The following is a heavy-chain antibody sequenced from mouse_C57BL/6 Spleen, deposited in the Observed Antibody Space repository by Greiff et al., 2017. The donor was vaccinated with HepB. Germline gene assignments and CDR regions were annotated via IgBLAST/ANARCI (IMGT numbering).Heavy chain of an antibody. CDR3: ARAVSSWYFDV. J-gene: IGHJ1*03. Sequence: QVQLKESGPELVKPGASVKISCKASGYAFSSSWMNWVKQRPGKGLEWIGRIYPGDGDTNYNGKLKGKATLTADKSASTASMQHSSLTSEDSAVYFCARAVSSWYFDVWGTGTTVTVSS. CDR1: GYAFSSSW. D-gene: IGHD1-1*01. CDR2: IYPGDGDT. V-gene: IGHV1-82*01.